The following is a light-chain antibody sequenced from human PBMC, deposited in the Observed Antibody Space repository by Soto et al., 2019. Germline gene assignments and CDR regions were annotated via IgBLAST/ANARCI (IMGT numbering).Light chain of an antibody. V-gene: IGKV1-5*01. CDR1: QSIHRW. CDR2: DAS. J-gene: IGKJ2*01. CDR3: QQYTTYPVT. Sequence: DIQMTQSPSTLSASLGDRVTITCRASQSIHRWLAWYQQKAGKAPKVLIYDASSLDSGVPSRFSGSGSGTEFTLTISSLQPDDFATYYCQQYTTYPVTFGQGTKLEI.